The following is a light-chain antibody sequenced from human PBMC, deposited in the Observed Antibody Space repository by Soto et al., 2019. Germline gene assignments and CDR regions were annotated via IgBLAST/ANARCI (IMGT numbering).Light chain of an antibody. Sequence: EIVMTPSSATLSVSPGERATLSCRASQSVSSNLAWYQQKPGQAPRLLIYGASTRATGIPARFSGSGSGTEFTLTISSLQSEDFAVYYCQQYNNWPATFGQGTKV. V-gene: IGKV3-15*01. CDR2: GAS. J-gene: IGKJ1*01. CDR3: QQYNNWPAT. CDR1: QSVSSN.